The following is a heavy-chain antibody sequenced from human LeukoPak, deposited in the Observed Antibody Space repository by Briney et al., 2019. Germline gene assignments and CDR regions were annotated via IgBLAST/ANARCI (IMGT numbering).Heavy chain of an antibody. V-gene: IGHV3-30*18. J-gene: IGHJ4*02. CDR3: AKERVDWRYFDY. D-gene: IGHD3-9*01. Sequence: PGGSLRLSCAASGFTFSSYGMHWVRQAPGKGLEWVAVMSFDGSHTYYADSVKGRFTISRDNSKNTLYLQMNSLRAEDTAVYYCAKERVDWRYFDYWGQRTLVTVSS. CDR1: GFTFSSYG. CDR2: MSFDGSHT.